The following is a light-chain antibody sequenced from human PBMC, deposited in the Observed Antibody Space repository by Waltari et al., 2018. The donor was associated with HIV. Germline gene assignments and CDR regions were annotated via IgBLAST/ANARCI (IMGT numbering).Light chain of an antibody. J-gene: IGLJ2*01. CDR3: TSYTSSNTLVI. CDR1: SSDVGGYNY. CDR2: HVS. Sequence: QSALTKPASVSGSPGQSITISCTGTSSDVGGYNYVSWYQQHPGKAPKLMIYHVSNRPSGVSNRFSGSKSGNTASLTISGLQAEDEADYYCTSYTSSNTLVIFGGGTKLTVL. V-gene: IGLV2-14*03.